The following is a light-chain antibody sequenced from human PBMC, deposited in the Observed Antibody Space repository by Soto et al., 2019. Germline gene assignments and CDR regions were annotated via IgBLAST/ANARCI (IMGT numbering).Light chain of an antibody. J-gene: IGKJ1*01. CDR1: QSVSSNT. V-gene: IGKV3-20*01. Sequence: EIVFTQSPGTLTLSPGERATLSCRASQSVSSNTLAWYQQKPGQAPRLLLYGASTRATGIPDRFSGSGSGTDFTLTISRLEPEDFAVYYCQQYGSSPEWTFGQGTKVDIK. CDR3: QQYGSSPEWT. CDR2: GAS.